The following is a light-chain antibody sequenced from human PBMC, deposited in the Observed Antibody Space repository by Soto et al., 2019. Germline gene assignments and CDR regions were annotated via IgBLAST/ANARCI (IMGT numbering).Light chain of an antibody. Sequence: DFQMTQSPSSVSASVGDRVTITCRASQGINSWLAWYQQKPGKAPKLLIYAASSLQSGVPSRFSGSGSGTEFTLTISSLQAEDFATYYCQRANSSPFTFGPGTTVDIK. CDR3: QRANSSPFT. V-gene: IGKV1-12*01. J-gene: IGKJ3*01. CDR2: AAS. CDR1: QGINSW.